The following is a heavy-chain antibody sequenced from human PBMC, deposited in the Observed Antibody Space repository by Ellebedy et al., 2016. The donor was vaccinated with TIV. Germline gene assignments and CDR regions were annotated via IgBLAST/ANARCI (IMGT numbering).Heavy chain of an antibody. CDR2: ISAYNGNT. Sequence: AASVKVSCKASGYTFTSYGISWVRQAPGQGLEWMGWISAYNGNTNYAQKLQGRVTMTTDTSTSTAYMELRSLRSDDTAVYYCARPGNGIAAAGLDYWGQGTLVTVSS. D-gene: IGHD6-13*01. CDR1: GYTFTSYG. V-gene: IGHV1-18*01. CDR3: ARPGNGIAAAGLDY. J-gene: IGHJ4*02.